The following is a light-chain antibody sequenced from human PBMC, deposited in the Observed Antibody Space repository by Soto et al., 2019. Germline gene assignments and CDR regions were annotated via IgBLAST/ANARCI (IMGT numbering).Light chain of an antibody. CDR2: DVS. Sequence: QSALAQPASVSGSPGQSITISCTGTSSDVGGYNYVSWYQHHPGKAPELMIYDVSNGPSGVSNRFFGSKSGNTASLTISGLQAEDEADYYCSSYTSSGTRVFGTGTSSPS. CDR3: SSYTSSGTRV. CDR1: SSDVGGYNY. J-gene: IGLJ1*01. V-gene: IGLV2-14*03.